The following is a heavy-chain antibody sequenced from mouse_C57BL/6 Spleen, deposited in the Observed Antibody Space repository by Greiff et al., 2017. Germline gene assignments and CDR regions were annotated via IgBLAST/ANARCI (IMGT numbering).Heavy chain of an antibody. J-gene: IGHJ2*01. CDR3: ASRKRNWDYFDY. V-gene: IGHV1-80*01. CDR2: IYPGDGDT. D-gene: IGHD4-1*01. Sequence: QVQLQQSGAELLKPGASVKISCKASGYAFSSYWMNWVKQRPGKGLEWIGQIYPGDGDTNYNGKFKGKATLTADKSSSTAYMQLSSLTSEDSAVYFCASRKRNWDYFDYWGQGTTLTVSS. CDR1: GYAFSSYW.